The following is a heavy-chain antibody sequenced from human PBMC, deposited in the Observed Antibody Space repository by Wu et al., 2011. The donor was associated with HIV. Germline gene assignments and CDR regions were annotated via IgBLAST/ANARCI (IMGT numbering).Heavy chain of an antibody. D-gene: IGHD3-10*01. CDR3: AADYYAPGSPKGGYFDY. CDR2: IIPIFGTA. J-gene: IGHJ4*02. CDR1: GGTFSSYA. V-gene: IGHV1-69*12. Sequence: QVQLVQSGAEVKKPGSSVKVSCKASGGTFSSYAISWVRQAPGQGLEWMGGIIPIFGTANYAQKFQGRVTITADESTSTAYMELSSLRSEDTAVYYCAADYYAPGSPKGGYFDYWGQGTLVTVSS.